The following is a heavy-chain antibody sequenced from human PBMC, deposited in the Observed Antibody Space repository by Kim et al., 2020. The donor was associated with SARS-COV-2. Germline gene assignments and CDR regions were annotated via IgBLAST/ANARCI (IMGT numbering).Heavy chain of an antibody. D-gene: IGHD5-18*01. CDR3: ARDPVGYSYGPWD. J-gene: IGHJ4*02. Sequence: YADSVKGRFTISRDNSKNTLYLQMNSLRAEDTAVYYCARDPVGYSYGPWDWGQGTLVTVSS. V-gene: IGHV3-33*01.